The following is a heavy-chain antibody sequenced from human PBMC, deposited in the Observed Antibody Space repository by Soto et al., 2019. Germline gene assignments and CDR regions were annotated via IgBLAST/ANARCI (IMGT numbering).Heavy chain of an antibody. CDR1: GYTFTSYG. CDR2: ISAYNGNT. J-gene: IGHJ6*02. D-gene: IGHD2-2*02. CDR3: ARDIRHGMDV. Sequence: ASVKVSWKASGYTFTSYGISWVRQAPGQGLEWMGWISAYNGNTNYSQKLQGRVTMTTDTSTSTAYRELRSLSTDDTAVYSCARDIRHGMDVWGHGTTVTVSS. V-gene: IGHV1-18*01.